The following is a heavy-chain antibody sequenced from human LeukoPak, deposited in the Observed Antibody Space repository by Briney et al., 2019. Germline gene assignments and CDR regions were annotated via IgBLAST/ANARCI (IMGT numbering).Heavy chain of an antibody. CDR3: AKYGKSGWSIDN. CDR1: GGSIGGDY. CDR2: IYHTGTT. V-gene: IGHV4-59*08. Sequence: PSETLSLTCTVSGGSIGGDYRTWIRQPPGKGLQYIGCIYHTGTTNYNPSLKSRVTMSVDTSKNQFSLKLNSVTAADTAVYFCAKYGKSGWSIDNWGQGTLVTVSS. J-gene: IGHJ4*02. D-gene: IGHD6-19*01.